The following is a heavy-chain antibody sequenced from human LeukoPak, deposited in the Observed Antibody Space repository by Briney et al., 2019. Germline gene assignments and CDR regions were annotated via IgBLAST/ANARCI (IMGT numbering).Heavy chain of an antibody. Sequence: KRGESLKISCKGSGYRFTSYWIGWVRQMPGKGLEWMGIIYPDDSDTKYSPSFQGQVTISVDKSINTAYLQWSSLKASDTAMYYCARHNYGDLVKHFYYYGMDVWGQGTTVTVSS. CDR3: ARHNYGDLVKHFYYYGMDV. CDR1: GYRFTSYW. J-gene: IGHJ6*02. CDR2: IYPDDSDT. V-gene: IGHV5-51*01. D-gene: IGHD4-17*01.